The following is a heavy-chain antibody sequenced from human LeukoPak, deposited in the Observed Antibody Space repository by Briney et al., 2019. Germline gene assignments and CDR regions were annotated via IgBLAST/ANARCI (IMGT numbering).Heavy chain of an antibody. V-gene: IGHV3-23*01. J-gene: IGHJ4*02. Sequence: GGSLRLSCAASGFSFSTYAMSWVRQAPGKGLEWVSSISGSGGSTYYADSVKGRFTISRDNSKNTLYLQMNSLGADDTAVYYCAKGNWRYFDYWGQGTLVTVSS. D-gene: IGHD1-1*01. CDR2: ISGSGGST. CDR1: GFSFSTYA. CDR3: AKGNWRYFDY.